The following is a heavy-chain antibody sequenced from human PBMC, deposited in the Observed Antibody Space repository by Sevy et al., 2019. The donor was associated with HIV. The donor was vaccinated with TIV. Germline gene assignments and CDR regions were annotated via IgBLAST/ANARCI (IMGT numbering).Heavy chain of an antibody. D-gene: IGHD2-2*01. J-gene: IGHJ4*02. V-gene: IGHV3-7*03. Sequence: GGSLRLSCAASGFTFSSYWMSWVRQAPGKGLEWVATMKQDGSEKYYVDSVKGRFTISRDNAKHSLYLQMNSLKTEDTAVYYCTTDLVVVPAAIGRAPELRKDTQFDYWGQGTLVTVSS. CDR1: GFTFSSYW. CDR3: TTDLVVVPAAIGRAPELRKDTQFDY. CDR2: MKQDGSEK.